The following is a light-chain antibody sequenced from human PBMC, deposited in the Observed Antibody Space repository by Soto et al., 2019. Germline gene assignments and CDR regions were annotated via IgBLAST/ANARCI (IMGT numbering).Light chain of an antibody. CDR3: SSYTSSSTVV. CDR2: EVS. Sequence: QSVRTQPASVSGSPGQSISISCNGTSSDVGGYNYVSWYQQHPGKAPKLMIYEVSYRPSGVSNRFSGSKSGNTASLIISGLQAEDEADYYCSSYTSSSTVVFGGGTKLTVL. J-gene: IGLJ2*01. CDR1: SSDVGGYNY. V-gene: IGLV2-14*01.